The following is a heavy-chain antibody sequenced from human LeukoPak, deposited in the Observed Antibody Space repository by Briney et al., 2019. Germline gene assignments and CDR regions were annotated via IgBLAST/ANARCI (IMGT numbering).Heavy chain of an antibody. CDR2: ITGSGKV. Sequence: PGGSLRLSCAASGFTFSNYAMTWVRQAPGKGLEWVSSITGSGKVYYADSVKGRFTISRDTSKNTVYLQMTSLRAEDTAVYYCAKDWCDGCGSRGIWDYWGQRTLVTVSS. CDR1: GFTFSNYA. V-gene: IGHV3-23*01. D-gene: IGHD3-22*01. J-gene: IGHJ4*02. CDR3: AKDWCDGCGSRGIWDY.